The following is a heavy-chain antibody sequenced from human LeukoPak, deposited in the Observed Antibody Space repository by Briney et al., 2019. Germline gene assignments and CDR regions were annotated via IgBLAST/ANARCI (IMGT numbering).Heavy chain of an antibody. Sequence: GASVKVSCKASGYTFTGYYMHWVRQAPGQGLEWMGWISAYNGNTNYAQKLQGRVTMTTDTSTSTAYMELRSLRSDDTAVYYCARGFRLAAATLYYFDYWGQGTLVTVSS. CDR1: GYTFTGYY. V-gene: IGHV1-18*04. CDR3: ARGFRLAAATLYYFDY. CDR2: ISAYNGNT. D-gene: IGHD6-13*01. J-gene: IGHJ4*02.